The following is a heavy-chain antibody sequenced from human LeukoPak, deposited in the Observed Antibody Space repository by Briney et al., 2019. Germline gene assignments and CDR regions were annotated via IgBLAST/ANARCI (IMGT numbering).Heavy chain of an antibody. CDR1: GGSISSYY. J-gene: IGHJ6*02. V-gene: IGHV4-59*08. Sequence: SETLSLTCTVSGGSISSYYWSWIRQPPGKGLEWIGYIYYSGSTNYSPSLKSRVTISVDTSKNQFSLKLSSVTAADTAVYYCARHSGPIQLWTYGMDVWGQGTTVTVSS. D-gene: IGHD5-18*01. CDR3: ARHSGPIQLWTYGMDV. CDR2: IYYSGST.